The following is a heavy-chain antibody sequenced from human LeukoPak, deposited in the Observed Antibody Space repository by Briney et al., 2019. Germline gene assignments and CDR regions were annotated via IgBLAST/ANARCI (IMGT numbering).Heavy chain of an antibody. D-gene: IGHD3-22*01. CDR1: GFTFSSYE. CDR2: ISSSGSTI. CDR3: AREPLYYYDSSGSFDY. V-gene: IGHV3-48*03. J-gene: IGHJ4*02. Sequence: GGSLRLSCAASGFTFSSYEMNWVRQAPRKGLEWVSYISSSGSTIYYADSVKGRFTISRDNAKNSLYLQMNSLRAEDTAVYYCAREPLYYYDSSGSFDYWGQGTLVTVSS.